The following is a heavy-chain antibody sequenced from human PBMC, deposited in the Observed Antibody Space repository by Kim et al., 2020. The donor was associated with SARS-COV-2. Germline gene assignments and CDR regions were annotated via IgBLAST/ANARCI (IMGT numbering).Heavy chain of an antibody. D-gene: IGHD1-26*01. Sequence: ANSARGRVTITRDKSKNTLYLQMNSLRAEDTAVYYCARSSSGSYLGFFDYWGQGTLVTVSS. J-gene: IGHJ4*02. V-gene: IGHV3-30*01. CDR3: ARSSSGSYLGFFDY.